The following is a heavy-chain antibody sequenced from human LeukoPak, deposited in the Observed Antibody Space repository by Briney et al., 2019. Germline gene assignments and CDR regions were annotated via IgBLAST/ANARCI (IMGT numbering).Heavy chain of an antibody. CDR2: ITSGSGSTT. V-gene: IGHV3-11*01. CDR1: GFTFSDFY. Sequence: GGSLRLSCAASGFTFSDFYMSWIRQAPGKGLEWVSYITSGSGSTTYYADSVKGRFTISRDNAKNSLYLQMNSLRAEDTAVYYCARPDTAMVPHYFDYWGHGTLVTVSS. D-gene: IGHD5-18*01. J-gene: IGHJ4*01. CDR3: ARPDTAMVPHYFDY.